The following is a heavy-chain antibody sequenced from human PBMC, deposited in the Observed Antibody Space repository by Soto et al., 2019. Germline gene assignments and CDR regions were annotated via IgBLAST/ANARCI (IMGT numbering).Heavy chain of an antibody. D-gene: IGHD1-26*01. CDR3: GKDISGRGSFYYYYVLDG. V-gene: IGHV3-9*01. CDR1: GFIFDDYA. Sequence: SLPLSCAASGFIFDDYAMHWVRQAPGKGLEWVAGISWNGGSIGYAESVKARFTISRDNAKNSLYLQMNSLRDEDTALYYSGKDISGRGSFYYYYVLDGWG. J-gene: IGHJ6*02. CDR2: ISWNGGSI.